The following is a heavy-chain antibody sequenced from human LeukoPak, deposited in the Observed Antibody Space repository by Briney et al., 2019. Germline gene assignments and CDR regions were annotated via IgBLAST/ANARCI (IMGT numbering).Heavy chain of an antibody. V-gene: IGHV3-30-3*01. CDR3: ARNTPGIAVAFDY. Sequence: PGGSLRISCAASGFTFSSYARHWVRQAPGKGLEWVAVISYDGSNKYYADSVKGRFTISRDNSKNTLYLQMNSLRAEDTAVYYCARNTPGIAVAFDYWGQGTLVTVSS. D-gene: IGHD6-19*01. CDR1: GFTFSSYA. J-gene: IGHJ4*02. CDR2: ISYDGSNK.